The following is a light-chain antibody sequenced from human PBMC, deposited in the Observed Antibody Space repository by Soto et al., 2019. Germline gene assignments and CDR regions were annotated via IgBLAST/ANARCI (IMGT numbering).Light chain of an antibody. J-gene: IGKJ4*01. CDR2: GPS. CDR1: QSVSGN. CDR3: QQYNKWPFT. V-gene: IGKV3-15*01. Sequence: EIVMTQSPVTLSVSPGERATLSCRASQSVSGNLAWYQQKPGQAPRLLIYGPSTRATGIPARFSGSGSGTEFTLTISSLESEDFAFYYCQQYNKWPFTFGGGTKVEIK.